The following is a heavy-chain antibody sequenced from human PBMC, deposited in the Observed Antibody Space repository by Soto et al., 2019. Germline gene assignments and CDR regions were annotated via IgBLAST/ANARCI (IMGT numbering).Heavy chain of an antibody. CDR3: ARDGSRGYNMYV. J-gene: IGHJ6*01. Sequence: EVQVVESGGGLIQPGGSLRLSCAGSGFDFSNYTMDWVRQAPGKGLEWISYISNTARTIFYADSVKGRFTISRDNARSSLFLQMNSLRDEDTSVYYCARDGSRGYNMYVWCQGTRVTGSS. D-gene: IGHD5-12*01. CDR2: ISNTARTI. CDR1: GFDFSNYT. V-gene: IGHV3-48*02.